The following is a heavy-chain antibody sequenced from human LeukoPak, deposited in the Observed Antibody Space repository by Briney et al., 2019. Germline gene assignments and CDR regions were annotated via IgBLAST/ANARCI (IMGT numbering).Heavy chain of an antibody. V-gene: IGHV4-38-2*02. Sequence: SETLSLTCTVSGYSISSGYYWGWVRQPPGKGLEWIGSIYHSGTTYYNPSLKSRVTISVDTSKNQFSLKLSSVTAADTAVYYCARSLRVRGVPDYMDVWGKGTTVTISS. CDR2: IYHSGTT. CDR3: ARSLRVRGVPDYMDV. CDR1: GYSISSGYY. J-gene: IGHJ6*03. D-gene: IGHD3-10*01.